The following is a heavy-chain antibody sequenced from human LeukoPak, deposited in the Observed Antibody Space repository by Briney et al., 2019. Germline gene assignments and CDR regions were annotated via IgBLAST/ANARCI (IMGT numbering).Heavy chain of an antibody. Sequence: GGSLRLSCAASGFTFSDYSMNWVRQAPGKGLEGVSYISGSNTTIYYADSLKGRFNISKDNAKNSLYLQMNSLRVEDTAVYYCAGSYYDSSGYYPFGGWGQGTLVTVSS. D-gene: IGHD3-22*01. CDR2: ISGSNTTI. CDR3: AGSYYDSSGYYPFGG. V-gene: IGHV3-48*01. J-gene: IGHJ4*02. CDR1: GFTFSDYS.